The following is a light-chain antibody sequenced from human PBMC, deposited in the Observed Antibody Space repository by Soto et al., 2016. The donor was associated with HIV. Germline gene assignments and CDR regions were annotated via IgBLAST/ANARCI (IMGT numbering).Light chain of an antibody. CDR3: QQLNSYPRT. V-gene: IGKV1-9*01. J-gene: IGKJ5*01. CDR1: QGISRY. Sequence: DIQLTQSPSFLSASVGDRVTITCRASQGISRYLAWYQQRPGKAPKLLIYAASTLQSGVPSRFSGGGSGTEFTLTISSLQPEDFATYYCQQLNSYPRTFGQGTRLEIK. CDR2: AAS.